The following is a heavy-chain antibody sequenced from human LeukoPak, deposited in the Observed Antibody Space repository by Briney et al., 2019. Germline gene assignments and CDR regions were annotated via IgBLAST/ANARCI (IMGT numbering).Heavy chain of an antibody. V-gene: IGHV1-69*04. CDR3: ARDRGYSGYDLDYFDY. Sequence: SVKVSCKASGGTFSSYAISWVRQAPGQGLEWMGRIIPILGIANYAQKFQGRVTITADKSTSTAYMEPSSLRSEDTAVYYCARDRGYSGYDLDYFDYWGQGTLVTVSS. D-gene: IGHD5-12*01. CDR2: IIPILGIA. J-gene: IGHJ4*02. CDR1: GGTFSSYA.